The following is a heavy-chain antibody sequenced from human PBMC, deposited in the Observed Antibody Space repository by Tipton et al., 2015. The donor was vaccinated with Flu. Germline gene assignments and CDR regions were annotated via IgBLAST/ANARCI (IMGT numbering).Heavy chain of an antibody. V-gene: IGHV1-69*09. Sequence: QLVQSGAEVKKPGSSVKVSCKASGSTFSSYAISWVRQAPGQGLEWMGRIIPILGIANYAQKFQGRVTITADKSTSTAYMELSSLRSEDTAVYYCARSRESIPPTVEDPPFDYWGQGTLVTVSS. J-gene: IGHJ4*02. CDR1: GSTFSSYA. D-gene: IGHD2-21*01. CDR3: ARSRESIPPTVEDPPFDY. CDR2: IIPILGIA.